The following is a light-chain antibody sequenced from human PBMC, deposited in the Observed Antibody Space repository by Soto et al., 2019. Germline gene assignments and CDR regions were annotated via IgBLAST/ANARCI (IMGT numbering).Light chain of an antibody. Sequence: QPVLTQSPSASASLGASVKLTCTLSSGHSNYVIAWHQQQPEKGPRYLMKLNSDGSHSKGDGIPDRFSGSSSGAERYLTISSLQSVDEADYYCQTWDTGILLFGGGTKLTVL. CDR3: QTWDTGILL. CDR2: LNSDGSH. J-gene: IGLJ2*01. CDR1: SGHSNYV. V-gene: IGLV4-69*01.